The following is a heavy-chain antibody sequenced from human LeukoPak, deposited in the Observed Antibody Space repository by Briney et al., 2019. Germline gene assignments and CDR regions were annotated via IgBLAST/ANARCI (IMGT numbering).Heavy chain of an antibody. V-gene: IGHV3-21*01. CDR1: GFTFSSYR. CDR2: ISSSSSYI. J-gene: IGHJ4*02. D-gene: IGHD4-11*01. Sequence: GGSLRLSCAASGFTFSSYRMNWVRQAPGEGLEWVSFISSSSSYIDYADSVKGRFTISRDNAKNSLCLQMNSLRAEDTAVYYCVRDSYSNYFDYWGQGILVTVSS. CDR3: VRDSYSNYFDY.